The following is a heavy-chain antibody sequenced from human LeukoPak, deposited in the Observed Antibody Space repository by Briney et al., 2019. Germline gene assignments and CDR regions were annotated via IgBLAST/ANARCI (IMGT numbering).Heavy chain of an antibody. J-gene: IGHJ4*02. CDR2: IRFDGSKK. D-gene: IGHD3-22*01. Sequence: GGSLRLSCTTSGFSFSSYGIHWVRQAPGKGLEWVTFIRFDGSKKYYAASVKGRFTISRDNSKNTLYLQMNSLRAEDTGLYYCAKDGQFRYDSRGYYVDYWGPGTLVTVSS. CDR3: AKDGQFRYDSRGYYVDY. CDR1: GFSFSSYG. V-gene: IGHV3-30*02.